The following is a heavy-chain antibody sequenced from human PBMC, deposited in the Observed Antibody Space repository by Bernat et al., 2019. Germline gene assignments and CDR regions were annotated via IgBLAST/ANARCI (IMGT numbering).Heavy chain of an antibody. Sequence: QVQLVQSGAEVKKPGASVKVSCKASGYTFTGYYMYWVRQAPGQGLEWMGWINPNSAGTTYAQKFQGWVPMARGTSSSTAYMELSRLRSDGTAGYYWARDYISSVTTSDYYYGMDVWGQGTTVTVSS. CDR3: ARDYISSVTTSDYYYGMDV. J-gene: IGHJ6*02. CDR1: GYTFTGYY. D-gene: IGHD4-17*01. CDR2: INPNSAGT. V-gene: IGHV1-2*04.